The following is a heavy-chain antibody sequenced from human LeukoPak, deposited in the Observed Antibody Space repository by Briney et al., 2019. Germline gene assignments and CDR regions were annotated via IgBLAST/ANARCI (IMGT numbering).Heavy chain of an antibody. CDR1: GFTFSSYA. D-gene: IGHD5-18*01. CDR2: ISYDGSNK. Sequence: GGFLRLSCAASGFTFSSYAMHWVRQAPGKGLEWVAVISYDGSNKYYADSVKGRFTISRDNSKNTLYLQMNSLRAEDTAVYYCARDPTAMVTGWFDPWGQETLVTVSS. V-gene: IGHV3-30*04. J-gene: IGHJ5*02. CDR3: ARDPTAMVTGWFDP.